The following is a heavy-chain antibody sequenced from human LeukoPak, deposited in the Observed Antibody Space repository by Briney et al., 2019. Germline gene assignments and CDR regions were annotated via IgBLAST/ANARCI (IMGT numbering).Heavy chain of an antibody. CDR2: IRSKAYGGTT. CDR3: TGAVDIVVVPAARENAFDI. D-gene: IGHD2-2*03. V-gene: IGHV3-49*04. CDR1: GFTFGDYA. Sequence: GGSLRLSCTASGFTFGDYAMSWVRQAPGKGLEWVGFIRSKAYGGTTEYAASVKGRFTISRDDSKSIAYLQMNSLKTEDTAVYYCTGAVDIVVVPAARENAFDIWGQGTMVTVSS. J-gene: IGHJ3*02.